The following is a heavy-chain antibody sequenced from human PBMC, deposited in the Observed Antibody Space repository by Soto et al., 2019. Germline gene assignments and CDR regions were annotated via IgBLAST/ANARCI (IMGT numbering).Heavy chain of an antibody. D-gene: IGHD1-1*01. CDR3: ARALRYSTGDARHYYYYGMDV. CDR2: IGTAGDT. J-gene: IGHJ6*02. CDR1: GFTFSSYD. Sequence: PGGSLRLSCAASGFTFSSYDMHWVRQATGKGLEWVSAIGTAGDTYYPGSVKGRFTISRENAKNSLYLQMNSLRAEDTAVYYCARALRYSTGDARHYYYYGMDVWGQGTTVTVSS. V-gene: IGHV3-13*01.